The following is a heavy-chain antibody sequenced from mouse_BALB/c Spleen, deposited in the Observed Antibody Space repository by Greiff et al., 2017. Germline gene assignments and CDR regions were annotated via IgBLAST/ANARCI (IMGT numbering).Heavy chain of an antibody. Sequence: EVKLMESGPELEKPGASVKISCKASGYSFTGYNMNWVKQSNGKSLEWIGNIDPYYGGTSYNQKFKGKATLTVDKSSSTAYMQLKSLTSDDSAVYYCARGWDYEGNWYFDVWGAGTTVTVSS. D-gene: IGHD2-4*01. CDR3: ARGWDYEGNWYFDV. J-gene: IGHJ1*01. CDR1: GYSFTGYN. CDR2: IDPYYGGT. V-gene: IGHV1-39*01.